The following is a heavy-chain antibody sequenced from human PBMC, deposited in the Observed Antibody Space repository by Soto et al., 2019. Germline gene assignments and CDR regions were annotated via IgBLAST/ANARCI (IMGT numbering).Heavy chain of an antibody. CDR3: ARAGWCSSTGCYYFDY. V-gene: IGHV3-30-3*01. CDR2: ISYDGSNK. D-gene: IGHD2-2*01. CDR1: GFTFSSYA. J-gene: IGHJ4*02. Sequence: PGGSLRLSCAASGFTFSSYAMHWVRQAPGKGLEWVAVISYDGSNKYYADSVKGRFTISRDNSKNTLYLQMNSLRAEDTAVYYCARAGWCSSTGCYYFDYWGQGTLVTVSS.